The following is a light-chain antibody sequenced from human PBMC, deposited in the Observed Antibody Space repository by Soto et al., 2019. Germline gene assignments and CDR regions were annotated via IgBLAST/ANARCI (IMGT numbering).Light chain of an antibody. V-gene: IGLV1-40*01. Sequence: QPVLTQPPSVSGAPGQRVTISCTGSSSNIGSGYNVHWYQQVPGTAPKLHIYGDSNRPSGVPDRVSGSKSGTSASLAITGLQAEDEADYDCQSYDSSLSGWGFGGGTKLTVL. CDR2: GDS. CDR3: QSYDSSLSGWG. J-gene: IGLJ3*02. CDR1: SSNIGSGYN.